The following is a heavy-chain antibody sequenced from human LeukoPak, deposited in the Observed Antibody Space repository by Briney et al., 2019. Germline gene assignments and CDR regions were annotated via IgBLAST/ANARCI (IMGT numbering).Heavy chain of an antibody. D-gene: IGHD6-13*01. CDR3: ARAGRAAGWFDP. CDR2: IYYSGST. J-gene: IGHJ5*02. CDR1: GGSISSYY. V-gene: IGHV4-59*01. Sequence: SETLSLTCTVSGGSISSYYWSWIRQPPGKGLEWIGYIYYSGSTNYNPSLKSRVTISVDTSKNQFSLKLSSVTAADTAVYYCARAGRAAGWFDPWAQGTLITVSS.